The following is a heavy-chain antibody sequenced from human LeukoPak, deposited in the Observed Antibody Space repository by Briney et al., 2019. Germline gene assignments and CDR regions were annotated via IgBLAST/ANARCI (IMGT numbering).Heavy chain of an antibody. Sequence: ASVKVSCKASGYTFTSYYMHWVRQAPGQGLEWMGWINPNSGGTNYAQKFQGRVTMTRDTSISTAYMELSRLRSDDTAVYYCARDLAVAEYYFDYWGQGTLVTVSS. CDR1: GYTFTSYY. J-gene: IGHJ4*02. CDR3: ARDLAVAEYYFDY. D-gene: IGHD6-19*01. V-gene: IGHV1-2*02. CDR2: INPNSGGT.